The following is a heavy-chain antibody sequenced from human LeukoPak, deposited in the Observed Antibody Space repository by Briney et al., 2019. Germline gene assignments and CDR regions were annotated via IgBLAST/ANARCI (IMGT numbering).Heavy chain of an antibody. V-gene: IGHV4-34*01. D-gene: IGHD3-16*02. CDR1: GGSFSGYY. CDR3: ARGSFDYIWGSYRLFDY. CDR2: INHSGST. Sequence: PSETLSLTCAVYGGSFSGYYWSWIRHPPGKGLELIGEINHSGSTNYNPSLKSRVTISVDTSKNQFSLKLSSVTAADTAVYYCARGSFDYIWGSYRLFDYWGQGTLVTVSS. J-gene: IGHJ4*02.